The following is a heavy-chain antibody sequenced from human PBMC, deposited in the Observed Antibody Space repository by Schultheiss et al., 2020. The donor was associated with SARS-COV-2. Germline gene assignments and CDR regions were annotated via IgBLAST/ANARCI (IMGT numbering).Heavy chain of an antibody. CDR3: ARDVSYGGFDY. D-gene: IGHD4-23*01. CDR2: ISSSSSYT. CDR1: GFTFSDYY. V-gene: IGHV3-11*06. J-gene: IGHJ4*02. Sequence: GGSLRLSCAASGFTFSDYYMSWIRQAPGKGLEWVSYISSSSSYTNYADSVKGRFTISRDNAKNSLYLQMNSLRAEDTAVYYCARDVSYGGFDYWGQGTLVTVSS.